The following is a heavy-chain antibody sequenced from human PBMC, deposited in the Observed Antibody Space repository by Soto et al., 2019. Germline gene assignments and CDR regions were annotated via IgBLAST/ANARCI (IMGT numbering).Heavy chain of an antibody. CDR2: IYSGGST. CDR3: ARGSPGV. J-gene: IGHJ3*01. V-gene: IGHV3-53*04. Sequence: GGSLRLSFAAPGFTLSSNYMSWVRQAPGKGLEWVSVIYSGGSTYYADSVKGRFTISRHNSKNTLYLQMNSLRAEDTAVYYCARGSPGVWGQGTMVTVSS. CDR1: GFTLSSNY.